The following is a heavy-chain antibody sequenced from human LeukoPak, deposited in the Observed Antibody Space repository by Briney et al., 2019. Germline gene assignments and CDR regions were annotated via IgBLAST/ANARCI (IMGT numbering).Heavy chain of an antibody. Sequence: SETLSLTCTVSGGSIIHYYWSWIRQSPGKGLEWIGYIHYNGNTKYDPSLMNRVTISVDTSKNQFSLKLTSVTASDTAVYYCARLDCSSTSCYIDYWGQGTLVTVSS. CDR3: ARLDCSSTSCYIDY. CDR2: IHYNGNT. V-gene: IGHV4-59*08. CDR1: GGSIIHYY. D-gene: IGHD2-2*02. J-gene: IGHJ4*02.